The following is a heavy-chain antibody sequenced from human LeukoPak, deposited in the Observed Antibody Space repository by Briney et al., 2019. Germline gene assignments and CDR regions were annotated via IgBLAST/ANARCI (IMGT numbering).Heavy chain of an antibody. CDR3: ASRGSIAAAGGRFDP. J-gene: IGHJ5*02. CDR2: INHSGNT. V-gene: IGHV4-34*01. CDR1: DGFFSGYY. Sequence: PSETLSLTCAVYDGFFSGYYWSWIRQPPGKGLEWIGEINHSGNTNYNPSLKSRVTISIDTSKNQFSLKLNSVTAADTAMYYCASRGSIAAAGGRFDPWGQGTLVTVSS. D-gene: IGHD6-13*01.